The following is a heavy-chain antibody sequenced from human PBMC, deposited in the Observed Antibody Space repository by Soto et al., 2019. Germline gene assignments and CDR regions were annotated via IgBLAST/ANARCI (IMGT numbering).Heavy chain of an antibody. J-gene: IGHJ5*02. V-gene: IGHV1-18*01. CDR1: GYTFTSYG. CDR3: ARGLGYCSGGSCYLRANWFDP. D-gene: IGHD2-15*01. CDR2: ISAYNGNT. Sequence: QVQLVQSGAEVKKPGASVKVSCKASGYTFTSYGISWVRQAPGQGLEWMGWISAYNGNTNYAQKLQGRVTMTTDTATSTAYMELRSLRSDDTAVYYCARGLGYCSGGSCYLRANWFDPWGQGTLVTVSS.